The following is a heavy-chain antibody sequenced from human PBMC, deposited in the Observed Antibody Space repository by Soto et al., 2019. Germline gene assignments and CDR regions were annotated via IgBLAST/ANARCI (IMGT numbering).Heavy chain of an antibody. CDR3: ARGSAHYDSSGYYYYYGMDV. D-gene: IGHD3-22*01. V-gene: IGHV3-33*01. Sequence: QVQLVESGGGVVQPGRSLRLSCAASGFTFSSYGMHWVRQAPGKGLEWVAVIWYDGSNKYYADSVKGRFTISRDNSKNTLYLQMNSLRAEDTAVYYCARGSAHYDSSGYYYYYGMDVW. J-gene: IGHJ6*01. CDR2: IWYDGSNK. CDR1: GFTFSSYG.